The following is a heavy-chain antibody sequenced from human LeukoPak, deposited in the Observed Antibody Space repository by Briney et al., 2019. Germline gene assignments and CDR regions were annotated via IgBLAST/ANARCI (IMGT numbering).Heavy chain of an antibody. J-gene: IGHJ6*03. CDR3: ARYYYYYMDV. CDR2: IYHTGST. CDR1: GDSISSPNW. Sequence: PSGTLSLTCVVSGDSISSPNWWSWVRQPPGKGLEWIGEIYHTGSTNYNPSLKSRVTISLDKSNNQFSLKLTSVTAADTAIYYCARYYYYYMDVWGKGTTVTVSS. V-gene: IGHV4-4*02.